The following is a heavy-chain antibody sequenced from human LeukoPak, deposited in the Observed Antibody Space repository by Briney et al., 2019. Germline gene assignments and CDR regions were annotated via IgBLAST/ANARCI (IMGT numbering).Heavy chain of an antibody. CDR2: INPNSGGT. D-gene: IGHD3-16*01. CDR3: AREGGGRWYEDY. CDR1: GYTFTSYG. J-gene: IGHJ4*02. V-gene: IGHV1-2*04. Sequence: GASVKVSCRASGYTFTSYGISWVRQAPGQGLEWMGWINPNSGGTNYAQKFQGWVTMTRDTSISAAYMELSRLRSDDTAVYYCAREGGGRWYEDYWGQGTLVTVSS.